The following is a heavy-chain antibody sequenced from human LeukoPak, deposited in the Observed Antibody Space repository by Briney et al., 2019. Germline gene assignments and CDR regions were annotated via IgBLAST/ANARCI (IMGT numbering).Heavy chain of an antibody. D-gene: IGHD3-22*01. CDR2: IKSKTDGGTT. CDR1: GFTFSNAW. V-gene: IGHV3-15*01. Sequence: GGSLRLSCAASGFTFSNAWMSWVRQAPGKGLEWVGRIKSKTDGGTTDYAAPVKGRFTISRDDSKNTLYLQMNSLKTEDTAVYYCTTSYYYDSSGYLGEHWGQGTLVTVSS. CDR3: TTSYYYDSSGYLGEH. J-gene: IGHJ1*01.